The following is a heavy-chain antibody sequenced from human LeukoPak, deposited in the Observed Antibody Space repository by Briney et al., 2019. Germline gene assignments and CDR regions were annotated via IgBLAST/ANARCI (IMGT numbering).Heavy chain of an antibody. J-gene: IGHJ4*02. CDR1: GYTFTGYY. CDR3: ARDRSSGWYRGDFDY. D-gene: IGHD6-19*01. V-gene: IGHV1-2*02. Sequence: ASVKVSCKASGYTFTGYYMHWVRQAPGQGLEWMGWINPNSGGTNYAQKFQGRVTMTRDTSISTAYMELSRLRSDDTAVYYCARDRSSGWYRGDFDYWGQGTLVTVSS. CDR2: INPNSGGT.